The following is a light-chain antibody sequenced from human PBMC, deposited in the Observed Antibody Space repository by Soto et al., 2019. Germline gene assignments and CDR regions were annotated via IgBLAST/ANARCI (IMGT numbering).Light chain of an antibody. J-gene: IGKJ1*01. V-gene: IGKV3-15*01. Sequence: EIVLTQSPATLSVSPGERATLSCRASQSVSSSLAWYQQKPGQAPRLLIYGASTRATGIPARFSGSGSGTEFTLTISSLQSEEFAVYYCQQYNNWPRAFGQGTKVDI. CDR1: QSVSSS. CDR3: QQYNNWPRA. CDR2: GAS.